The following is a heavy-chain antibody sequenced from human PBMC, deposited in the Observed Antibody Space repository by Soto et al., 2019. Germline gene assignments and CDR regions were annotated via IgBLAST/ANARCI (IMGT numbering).Heavy chain of an antibody. Sequence: QVQLVESGGGVVQPGRSLSLSCVVSGFTFTNNGIHWFRQPPAKGLEGVATISYDGSNKYYADSVKGRFTISRDNSKNTVYLQMNSLRDEDTAVYYCAKAERYCNGGACYYEYWGQGALVTVSS. CDR3: AKAERYCNGGACYYEY. CDR2: ISYDGSNK. J-gene: IGHJ4*02. D-gene: IGHD2-15*01. CDR1: GFTFTNNG. V-gene: IGHV3-30*18.